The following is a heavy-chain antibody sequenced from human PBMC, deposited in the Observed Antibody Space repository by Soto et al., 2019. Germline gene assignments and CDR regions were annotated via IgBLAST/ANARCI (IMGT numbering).Heavy chain of an antibody. CDR3: ARIAVAGLYYYYGMDV. J-gene: IGHJ6*02. CDR1: GGTFSSYA. D-gene: IGHD6-19*01. Sequence: SVKVSCTDSGGTFSSYAISWVRQAPGQGLEWMGGIIPIFGTANYAQKFQGRVTITADESTSTAYMELSSLRSEDTAVYYCARIAVAGLYYYYGMDVWGQGTTVTVSS. V-gene: IGHV1-69*13. CDR2: IIPIFGTA.